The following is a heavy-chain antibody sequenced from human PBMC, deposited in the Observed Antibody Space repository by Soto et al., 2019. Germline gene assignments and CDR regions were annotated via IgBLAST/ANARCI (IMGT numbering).Heavy chain of an antibody. V-gene: IGHV3-23*01. D-gene: IGHD2-15*01. CDR2: ISGSGGST. CDR1: GFTFSSYA. CDR3: AKFSLIGSCYPY. Sequence: EVQLLESGGCLVQPGGSLRLSCAASGFTFSSYAMSWVRQAPGKGLEWVSAISGSGGSTYYADSVKGRFTISRDNSKNTLYLQMNSLRAEDTAVYYCAKFSLIGSCYPYWGQGTLVTVSS. J-gene: IGHJ4*02.